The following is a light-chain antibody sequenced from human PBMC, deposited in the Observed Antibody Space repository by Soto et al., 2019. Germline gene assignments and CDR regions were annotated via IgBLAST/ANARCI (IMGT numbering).Light chain of an antibody. V-gene: IGLV1-44*01. J-gene: IGLJ1*01. CDR2: SSN. CDR1: SSNIGSNT. Sequence: QSVLTQPPSASGTPGQRVTISCSGSSSNIGSNTVNWYQQLPGTAPKLLIYSSNQRPSGVPDRFSCSKSGTTASLAISGLQSEDEADYYCAAWDVSLNGPVFGTGTKVTVL. CDR3: AAWDVSLNGPV.